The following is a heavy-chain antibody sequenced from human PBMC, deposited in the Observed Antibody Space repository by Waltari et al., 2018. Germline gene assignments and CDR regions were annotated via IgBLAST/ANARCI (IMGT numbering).Heavy chain of an antibody. CDR3: ARDRREDFGDYDPLFDY. J-gene: IGHJ4*02. V-gene: IGHV4-4*07. Sequence: HLQESGPGLVKPSETLSLTCDVPGDSISNSYWSWIRQSAGKELEWIGRVYTSGSTNYNPSLRGRITVSEDTSKNQISLKMNSVTAADTAVYYCARDRREDFGDYDPLFDYWGQGVLVTVSS. CDR2: VYTSGST. CDR1: GDSISNSY. D-gene: IGHD4-17*01.